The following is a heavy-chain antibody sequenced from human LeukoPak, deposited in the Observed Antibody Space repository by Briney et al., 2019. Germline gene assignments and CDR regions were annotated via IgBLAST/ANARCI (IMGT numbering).Heavy chain of an antibody. Sequence: GGSLRLSCAASGFTFNSFGMNWVRQAPGKGLEWVSYISSSSSAIYYADSVKGRFTISRDDAKNSLFLQMNSLRDEDTAVYYCARVRDYYYDYWGQGTLVTVSS. J-gene: IGHJ4*02. CDR3: ARVRDYYYDY. D-gene: IGHD3-10*01. CDR2: ISSSSSAI. V-gene: IGHV3-48*02. CDR1: GFTFNSFG.